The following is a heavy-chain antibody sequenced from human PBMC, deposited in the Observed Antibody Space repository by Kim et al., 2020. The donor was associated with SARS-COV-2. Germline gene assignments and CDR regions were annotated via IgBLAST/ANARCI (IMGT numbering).Heavy chain of an antibody. J-gene: IGHJ3*02. CDR3: AHRPPSSSWYGAFDI. D-gene: IGHD6-13*01. V-gene: IGHV2-5*01. Sequence: PSLKSRLTITKDTSKNQVVLKMTNMDPVDTATYYCAHRPPSSSWYGAFDIWGQGTMVTVSS.